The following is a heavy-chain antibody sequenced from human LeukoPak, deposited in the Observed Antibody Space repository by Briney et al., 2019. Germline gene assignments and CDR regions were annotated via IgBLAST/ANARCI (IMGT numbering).Heavy chain of an antibody. CDR1: GYSISSGYY. D-gene: IGHD3-22*01. J-gene: IGHJ4*02. CDR3: ARVSYYDSSGQFDY. CDR2: IYHSGST. V-gene: IGHV4-38-2*01. Sequence: SETLSLTCAVSGYSISSGYYCGWIRQPPGKGLEWIGSIYHSGSTYYNPSLKSRVTISVDTSKNQFSLKLSSVTAADTAVYYCARVSYYDSSGQFDYWGQGTLVTVSS.